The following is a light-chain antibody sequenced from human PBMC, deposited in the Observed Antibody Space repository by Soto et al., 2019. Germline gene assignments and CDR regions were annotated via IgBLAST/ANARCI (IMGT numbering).Light chain of an antibody. CDR2: GAS. CDR3: QQYGSSPQT. J-gene: IGKJ1*01. CDR1: QSVSSSY. V-gene: IGKV3-20*01. Sequence: ETVLTQSPGTLSLSPGERASLSCRASQSVSSSYLAWYQQKPGQAPRLLIYGASSRSTGLPDRFSGSGSGTDFTLTISRLEPEDFAVYYCQQYGSSPQTFGQGTKVDIK.